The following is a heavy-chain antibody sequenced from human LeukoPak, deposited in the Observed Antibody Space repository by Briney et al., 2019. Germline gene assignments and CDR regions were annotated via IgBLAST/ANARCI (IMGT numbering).Heavy chain of an antibody. CDR3: ARGAASRQELCDY. J-gene: IGHJ4*02. V-gene: IGHV3-23*01. CDR2: ISVSGGST. D-gene: IGHD2-21*01. Sequence: GGSLRLSRAASGFTFSSYAMSWVRQAPGKGLEWVSTISVSGGSTYYADSVEGRLTISRDNSKNTLFLQMNSLRAEDTAVYYCARGAASRQELCDYWGQGTLVTVSS. CDR1: GFTFSSYA.